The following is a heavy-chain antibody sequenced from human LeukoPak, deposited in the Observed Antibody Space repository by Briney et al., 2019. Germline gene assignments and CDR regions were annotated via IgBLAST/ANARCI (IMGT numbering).Heavy chain of an antibody. CDR2: IYPGDSDT. Sequence: GESLKISCKGSGYSFTSYWIGWVRQMPGKGLEWMGIIYPGDSDTRYSPSFQGQVTISADKSISTAYLQWSSLKASDTAMYYCARTPSRVGSSGWPDEFDYRSQGTLVTVSS. D-gene: IGHD6-19*01. V-gene: IGHV5-51*01. CDR1: GYSFTSYW. J-gene: IGHJ4*02. CDR3: ARTPSRVGSSGWPDEFDY.